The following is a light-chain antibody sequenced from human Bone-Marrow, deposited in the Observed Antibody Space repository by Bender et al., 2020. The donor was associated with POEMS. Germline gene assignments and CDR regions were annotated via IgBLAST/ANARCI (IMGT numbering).Light chain of an antibody. V-gene: IGLV2-14*01. CDR2: DVS. Sequence: QSALTQPASVSGSLGQSITISCTGTSSNVGGYNYVSWYQQHPGKAPKLMIYDVSNRPSGVSDRFSGSKSGNTASLTIFGLQAEDEADYYCSSYSSSSTMWLFGGGTKLTVL. CDR1: SSNVGGYNY. J-gene: IGLJ3*02. CDR3: SSYSSSSTMWL.